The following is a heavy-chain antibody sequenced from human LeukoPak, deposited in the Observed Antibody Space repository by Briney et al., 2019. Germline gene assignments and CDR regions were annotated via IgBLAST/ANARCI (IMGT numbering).Heavy chain of an antibody. V-gene: IGHV4-34*01. J-gene: IGHJ3*02. CDR2: INHSGST. Sequence: SETLSLTCAVYGGSFSGYYWSWTRQPPGKGLEWIGEINHSGSTNYNPSLKSRVTISVDTSKNQFSLKLSSVTAADTAVYYCARRYQQIDIRGQGTMVTVSS. D-gene: IGHD2-2*01. CDR1: GGSFSGYY. CDR3: ARRYQQIDI.